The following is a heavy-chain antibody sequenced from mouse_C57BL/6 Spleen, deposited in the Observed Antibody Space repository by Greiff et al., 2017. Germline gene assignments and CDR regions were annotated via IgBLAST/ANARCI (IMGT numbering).Heavy chain of an antibody. CDR3: ARSDYGDFDY. Sequence: QVQLQQPGAELVRPGSSVKLSCKASGYTFTSYWMDWVKQRPGQGLEWIGNIYPSDSETHYNQKFKDKATLTVDKSSSTAYMQLSSLTSEDSAVXYCARSDYGDFDYWGQGTTLTVSS. J-gene: IGHJ2*01. CDR2: IYPSDSET. CDR1: GYTFTSYW. V-gene: IGHV1-61*01. D-gene: IGHD1-1*02.